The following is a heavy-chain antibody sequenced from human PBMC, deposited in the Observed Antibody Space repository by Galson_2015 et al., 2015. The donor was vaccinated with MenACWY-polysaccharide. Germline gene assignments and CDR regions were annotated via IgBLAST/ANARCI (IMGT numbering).Heavy chain of an antibody. CDR3: ARKSSGWYGEFAP. Sequence: SLRLSCAASGFTFSSYAMSWVRQAPGRGLEWVSIISGSGVSTFYADFVKGRATISRDNVKNTLYMQMKSLRGEDTAVYYCARKSSGWYGEFAPWGQGTLFTVSS. D-gene: IGHD6-19*01. CDR1: GFTFSSYA. V-gene: IGHV3-23*01. CDR2: ISGSGVST. J-gene: IGHJ5*02.